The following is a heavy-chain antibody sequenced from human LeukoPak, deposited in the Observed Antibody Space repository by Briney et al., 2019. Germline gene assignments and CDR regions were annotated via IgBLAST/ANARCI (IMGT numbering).Heavy chain of an antibody. D-gene: IGHD4-23*01. V-gene: IGHV1-69*13. CDR1: GGTFSSYA. CDR2: IIPIFGTA. CDR3: ARDSTVVDYYYGMDV. Sequence: PVKVSCKASGGTFSSYAISWVRQAPGQGLEWMGGIIPIFGTANYAQKFQGRVTITADESTSTAYMELSSLRSEDTAVYYCARDSTVVDYYYGMDVWGQGTTVTVSS. J-gene: IGHJ6*02.